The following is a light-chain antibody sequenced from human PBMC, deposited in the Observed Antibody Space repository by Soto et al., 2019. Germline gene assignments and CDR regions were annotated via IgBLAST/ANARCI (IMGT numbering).Light chain of an antibody. Sequence: SYELTQPPSVSVAPGQTARITCGGNNIGSKSVHWYQGKPGQAPVLVVYDDRDRPSGIPERFSGSNSGNTATLTISRVEAGDEADYYCQVWDRSTDQVVFGGGTQLTVL. V-gene: IGLV3-21*02. J-gene: IGLJ2*01. CDR1: NIGSKS. CDR2: DDR. CDR3: QVWDRSTDQVV.